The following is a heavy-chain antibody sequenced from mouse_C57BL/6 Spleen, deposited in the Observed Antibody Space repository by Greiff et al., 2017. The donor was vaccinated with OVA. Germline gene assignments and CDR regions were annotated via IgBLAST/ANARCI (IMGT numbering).Heavy chain of an antibody. D-gene: IGHD1-1*01. J-gene: IGHJ2*01. CDR1: GYTFTDYN. CDR2: INPNNGGT. Sequence: VQLKQSGPELVKPGASVKMSCKASGYTFTDYNMHWVKQSHGKSLEWIGYINPNNGGTSYNQKFKGKATLTVNKSSSTAYMELRSLTSEDSAVYYCAPYCGSDFDYWGQGTTLTVSS. CDR3: APYCGSDFDY. V-gene: IGHV1-22*01.